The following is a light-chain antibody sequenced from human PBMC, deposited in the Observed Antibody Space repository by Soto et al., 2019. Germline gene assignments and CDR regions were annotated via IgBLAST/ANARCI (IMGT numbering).Light chain of an antibody. J-gene: IGKJ3*01. CDR3: QHYNNWPFT. CDR1: QSVSSD. Sequence: EIVMTQSPVTLSVSPGERATLSCRASQSVSSDLAWYQQKPGQAPRLLIYGASTRATGIPARFSGSGSGTEFPLTISSLQSEDFAVYYCQHYNNWPFTFGPGTKVDI. CDR2: GAS. V-gene: IGKV3-15*01.